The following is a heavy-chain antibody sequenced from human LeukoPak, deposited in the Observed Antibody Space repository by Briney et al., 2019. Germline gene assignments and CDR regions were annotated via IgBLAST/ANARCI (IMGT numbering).Heavy chain of an antibody. CDR2: INHSGST. CDR1: GGSFSGYY. V-gene: IGHV4-34*01. J-gene: IGHJ4*02. Sequence: SETLSLTCAVYGGSFSGYYWSWIRQPPGRGLEWIGEINHSGSTNYNPSLKSRVTISVDTSKNQFSLKLSSVTAADTAVHYCARFHGGRDFWWWDYWGQGTLVTVSS. D-gene: IGHD3-3*01. CDR3: ARFHGGRDFWWWDY.